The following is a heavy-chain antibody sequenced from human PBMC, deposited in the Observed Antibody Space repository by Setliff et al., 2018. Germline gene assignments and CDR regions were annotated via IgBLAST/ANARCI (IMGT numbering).Heavy chain of an antibody. V-gene: IGHV1-69*05. CDR2: IIPIFGTT. J-gene: IGHJ6*03. Sequence: SVKVSCKASGGAFSNYGITWVRQAPGQGLEWMGGIIPIFGTTTYPQKFQGRVTITTDESTSTGYMELSSLSSEDTAVYYCARESVVVVTTTNYYYYMDVWGEGTTVTVSS. CDR3: ARESVVVVTTTNYYYYMDV. D-gene: IGHD2-21*02. CDR1: GGAFSNYG.